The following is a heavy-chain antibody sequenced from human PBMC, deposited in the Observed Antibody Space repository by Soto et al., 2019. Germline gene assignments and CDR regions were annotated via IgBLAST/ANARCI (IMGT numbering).Heavy chain of an antibody. CDR2: ISVSGGST. CDR3: AKDKYCSGGICYRSFDY. V-gene: IGHV3-23*01. Sequence: PGGSLRLSCAASGFSFSSYAMSWVRQAPGKGLEWVSVISVSGGSTYYADSVKGRFTISRDNSKNTLDLQMNSLRAEDTAVYYCAKDKYCSGGICYRSFDYWGQGTLVTVSS. J-gene: IGHJ4*02. D-gene: IGHD2-15*01. CDR1: GFSFSSYA.